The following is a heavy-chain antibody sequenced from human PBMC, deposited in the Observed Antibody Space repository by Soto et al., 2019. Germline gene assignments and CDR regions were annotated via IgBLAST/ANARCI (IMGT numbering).Heavy chain of an antibody. CDR1: GFSFSDYA. D-gene: IGHD4-17*01. V-gene: IGHV3-23*01. CDR3: AKRVYGDYVWFDY. J-gene: IGHJ4*02. Sequence: EVQLLESGGGLVQPGGSLRLSCAASGFSFSDYAMSWVRQAPGKGLEWVSIISGDAGGTKYADSVKGRFTISRVNSKNTVYLQMNSLRAEDTAVYYCAKRVYGDYVWFDYWGQGTLVTVSS. CDR2: ISGDAGGT.